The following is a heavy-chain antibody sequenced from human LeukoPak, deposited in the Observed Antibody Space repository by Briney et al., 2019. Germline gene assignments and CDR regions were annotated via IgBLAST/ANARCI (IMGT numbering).Heavy chain of an antibody. D-gene: IGHD3-22*01. V-gene: IGHV4-39*01. CDR1: GGSICSSSYY. CDR2: IYYSGST. Sequence: SETLSLTCTVSGGSICSSSYYWGWIRQPPGKGLEWIGSIYYSGSTYYNPSLKSRVTISVDTSKNQFSLKLSSVTAADTAVYYCASPPGEGDSSGYYPTWGQGTLVTVSS. J-gene: IGHJ5*02. CDR3: ASPPGEGDSSGYYPT.